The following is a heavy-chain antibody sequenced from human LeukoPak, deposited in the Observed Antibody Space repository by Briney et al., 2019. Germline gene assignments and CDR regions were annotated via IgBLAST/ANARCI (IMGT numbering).Heavy chain of an antibody. Sequence: GGSLRLSCAASGFTFSTYWMSWVRQAPGKGLEWVANIKQDVSETYYVDSVKGRFTISRDNAKNSLYLQMNSLRSEDTAVYYCARDSHSSSWYSEFDYWGQGTLVTVSS. V-gene: IGHV3-7*05. CDR2: IKQDVSET. CDR3: ARDSHSSSWYSEFDY. J-gene: IGHJ4*02. D-gene: IGHD6-13*01. CDR1: GFTFSTYW.